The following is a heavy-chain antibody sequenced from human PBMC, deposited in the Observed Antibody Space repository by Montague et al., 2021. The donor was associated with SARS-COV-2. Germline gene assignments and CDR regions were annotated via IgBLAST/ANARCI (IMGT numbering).Heavy chain of an antibody. V-gene: IGHV4-34*01. CDR1: GGSFSGYY. CDR3: ASGRTVTTFYYYCYYGMDV. CDR2: INHSGST. J-gene: IGHJ6*02. D-gene: IGHD4-17*01. Sequence: SETLSLTCAVYGGSFSGYYWSWIRQPPGKGLEWIGEINHSGSTNYNPSLKSRVTISVDTSKNQFSLKLSSVTAADTAVYYCASGRTVTTFYYYCYYGMDVWGQGTTVTVSS.